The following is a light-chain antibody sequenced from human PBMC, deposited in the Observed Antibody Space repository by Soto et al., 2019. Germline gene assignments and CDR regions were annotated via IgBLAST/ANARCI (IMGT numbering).Light chain of an antibody. J-gene: IGKJ5*01. Sequence: DIVMTQTPLSLAVTPGQPASMSCKSSQSLLNSDGETYLHWYVQKAGQPPQIXICKVSNRFSGVPARLSGSASGTDFRLTISRVEAEDFGVYYCMKSTHLPNTFGQGTRLEIK. V-gene: IGKV2D-29*01. CDR1: QSLLNSDGETY. CDR3: MKSTHLPNT. CDR2: KVS.